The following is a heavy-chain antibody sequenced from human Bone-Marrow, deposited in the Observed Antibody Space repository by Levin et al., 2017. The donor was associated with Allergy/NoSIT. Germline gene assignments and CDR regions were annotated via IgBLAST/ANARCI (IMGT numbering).Heavy chain of an antibody. Sequence: PGGSLRLSCAASGFTFRSYAIHWVRQAPGKGLEWVAVISYDGSDEYYADSVKGRFTISRNNSKNTLYLQMNSLKVEDTALYYCVRLGYNWNYFPEDVFDIWGQGTMVTVSS. J-gene: IGHJ3*02. D-gene: IGHD1-7*01. CDR3: VRLGYNWNYFPEDVFDI. V-gene: IGHV3-30*04. CDR2: ISYDGSDE. CDR1: GFTFRSYA.